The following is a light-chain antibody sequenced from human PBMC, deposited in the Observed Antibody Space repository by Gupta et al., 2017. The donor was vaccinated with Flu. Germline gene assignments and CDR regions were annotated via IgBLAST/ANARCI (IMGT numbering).Light chain of an antibody. Sequence: QSVLTQPPSASGTPGQRVTISCSGSSSNIGRNTVNWYQQLPGTAPQLLIYYNDQRSSGVPDRFSGSESGTSASLAISGLQSEDEADYYCASWDDSLNAWVFGGGTKVTVL. CDR1: SSNIGRNT. CDR3: ASWDDSLNAWV. V-gene: IGLV1-44*01. J-gene: IGLJ3*02. CDR2: YND.